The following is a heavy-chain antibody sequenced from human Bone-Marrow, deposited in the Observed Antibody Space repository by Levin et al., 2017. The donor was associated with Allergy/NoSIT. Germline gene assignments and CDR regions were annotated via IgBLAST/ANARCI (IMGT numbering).Heavy chain of an antibody. D-gene: IGHD4-17*01. CDR3: AREEGDYGFDY. CDR2: IYYSGST. Sequence: SETLSLTCTVSGGSISSGDYYWSWIRQPPGKGLEWIGYIYYSGSTYYNPSLKSRVTISVDTSKNQFSLKLSSVTAADTAVYYCAREEGDYGFDYWGQGTLVTVSS. J-gene: IGHJ4*02. V-gene: IGHV4-30-4*01. CDR1: GGSISSGDYY.